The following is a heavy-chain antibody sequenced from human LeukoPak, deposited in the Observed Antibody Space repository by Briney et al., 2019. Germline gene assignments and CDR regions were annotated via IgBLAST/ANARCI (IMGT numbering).Heavy chain of an antibody. Sequence: SETLSLTCTVSGGSISSGSYYWSWIRQPAGKGLEWIGRIYASGSTNYNPSLKSRVTMSVDTSKNQFSLKLSSVAAADTAVYYCAGQLYYYGSFDYWGQGTLVTVSS. V-gene: IGHV4-61*02. CDR2: IYASGST. CDR3: AGQLYYYGSFDY. J-gene: IGHJ4*02. CDR1: GGSISSGSYY. D-gene: IGHD3-10*01.